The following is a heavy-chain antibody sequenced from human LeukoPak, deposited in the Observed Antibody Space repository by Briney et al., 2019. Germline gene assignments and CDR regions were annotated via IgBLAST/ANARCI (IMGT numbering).Heavy chain of an antibody. D-gene: IGHD3-3*01. CDR2: INPNSGGT. V-gene: IGHV1-2*02. Sequence: GASVKVSCKASGYTFTGYYMHWVRQAPGQGLEWMGWINPNSGGTNYAQKSQGRVTMTRDTSISTAYMELSRLRSDDTAVYYCASAPQPDFWSGYYPFDYWGQGTLVTVSS. J-gene: IGHJ4*02. CDR1: GYTFTGYY. CDR3: ASAPQPDFWSGYYPFDY.